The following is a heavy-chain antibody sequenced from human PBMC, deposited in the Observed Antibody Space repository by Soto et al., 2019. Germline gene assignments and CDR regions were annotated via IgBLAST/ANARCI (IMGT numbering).Heavy chain of an antibody. CDR2: VNPNGGST. CDR3: ARGLASGDY. V-gene: IGHV1-46*01. D-gene: IGHD6-6*01. CDR1: GYTFTNFY. Sequence: SGYTFTNFYIHWVRQAPGQGLEWMGIVNPNGGSTNYAQNFKGRITISRDTSTSTVYMDLSSLRSEDTAVYYCARGLASGDYWGQRTLVTAPQ. J-gene: IGHJ4*02.